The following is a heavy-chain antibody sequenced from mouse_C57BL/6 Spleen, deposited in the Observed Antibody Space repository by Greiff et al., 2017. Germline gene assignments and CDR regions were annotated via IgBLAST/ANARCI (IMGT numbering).Heavy chain of an antibody. V-gene: IGHV1-82*01. CDR3: ARGWYYGSSYDYYAMDY. D-gene: IGHD1-1*01. CDR2: IYPGDGDT. CDR1: GYAFSSSW. J-gene: IGHJ4*01. Sequence: VQLQQSGPELVKPGASVKISCKASGYAFSSSWMNWVKQRPGKGLEWIGRIYPGDGDTNYNGKFKGKATLTADKSSSTAYMQLSSLTSEDSAVYCCARGWYYGSSYDYYAMDYWGQGTSVTVSS.